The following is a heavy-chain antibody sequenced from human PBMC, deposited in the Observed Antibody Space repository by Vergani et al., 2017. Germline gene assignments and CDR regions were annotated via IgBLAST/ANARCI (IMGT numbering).Heavy chain of an antibody. D-gene: IGHD2-21*01. V-gene: IGHV3-30*04. CDR1: GFTFSSYA. J-gene: IGHJ4*02. CDR2: ISYDGSNK. Sequence: VQLVESGGGLVQPGRSLRLSCAASGFTFSSYAMHWVRQAPGKGLEWVAVISYDGSNKYYADSVKGRFTISRDNSKNTLYLQMNSLRAEDTAVYYCARAHSDGGSPFLDYWGQGTLVTVSS. CDR3: ARAHSDGGSPFLDY.